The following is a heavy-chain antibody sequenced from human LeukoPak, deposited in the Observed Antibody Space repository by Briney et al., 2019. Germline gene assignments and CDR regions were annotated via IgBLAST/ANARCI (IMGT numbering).Heavy chain of an antibody. Sequence: SVKVSCKASGGTFSSYAISWVRQAPGQGLEWMGRIIPILGIANYAQKFQGRVTITANKSTSTAYMELSSLRSEDTAVYYCARDGDRSYSDYWGQGTLVTVSS. V-gene: IGHV1-69*04. CDR2: IIPILGIA. D-gene: IGHD3-10*01. J-gene: IGHJ4*02. CDR1: GGTFSSYA. CDR3: ARDGDRSYSDY.